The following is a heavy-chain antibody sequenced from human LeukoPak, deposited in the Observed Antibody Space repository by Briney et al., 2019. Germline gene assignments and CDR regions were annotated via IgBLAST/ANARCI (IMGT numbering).Heavy chain of an antibody. CDR1: GGSISSYY. Sequence: SETLSLTCTVSGGSISSYYWSWIRQPAGKGLEWIGSIYYSGSTYYNPSLKSRVTISVYTSKNQFSLKLSSVTAADTAVYYCARHREMVRGVILYFDYWGQGTLVTVSS. V-gene: IGHV4-59*05. D-gene: IGHD3-10*01. J-gene: IGHJ4*02. CDR2: IYYSGST. CDR3: ARHREMVRGVILYFDY.